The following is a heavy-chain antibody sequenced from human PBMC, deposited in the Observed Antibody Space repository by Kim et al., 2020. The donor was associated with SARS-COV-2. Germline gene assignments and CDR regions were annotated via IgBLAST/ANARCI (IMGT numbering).Heavy chain of an antibody. D-gene: IGHD4-17*01. J-gene: IGHJ5*02. Sequence: TNYNPSLQSLVTISVDKSKNQFSLKLSSVPAADTAVYYCAKTTATFSFDPWGQGTLVTVSS. V-gene: IGHV4-4*02. CDR2: T. CDR3: AKTTATFSFDP.